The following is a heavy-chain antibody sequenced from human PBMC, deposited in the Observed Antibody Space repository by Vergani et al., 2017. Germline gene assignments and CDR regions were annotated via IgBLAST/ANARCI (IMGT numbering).Heavy chain of an antibody. J-gene: IGHJ1*01. CDR1: GYTFTGYY. V-gene: IGHV1-18*04. CDR3: ARDLIENDTYGRSCY. CDR2: ISAYNGNT. Sequence: QVQLVQSGAEVKKPGASVKVSCKASGYTFTGYYMHWVRQAPGQGLEWMGWISAYNGNTNYPEKFQGRLTMTTDTSTRTAYMELRSLRSDDTAVYYCARDLIENDTYGRSCYWGPGTLVTVSS. D-gene: IGHD2-15*01.